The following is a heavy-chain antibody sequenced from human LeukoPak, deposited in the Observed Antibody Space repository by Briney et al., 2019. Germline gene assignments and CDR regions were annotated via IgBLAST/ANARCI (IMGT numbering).Heavy chain of an antibody. CDR3: ARYRSGGRGIYYYYYGMDV. D-gene: IGHD2-15*01. V-gene: IGHV4-31*03. CDR2: IYYSGST. J-gene: IGHJ6*02. Sequence: SETLSLTCSVSGGSISSGGYYWSWIRQHPGKGLEWIGYIYYSGSTYYNPSLKSRVTISVDTSKNQFSLKLSSVTAADTAVYYCARYRSGGRGIYYYYYGMDVWGQGTTVTVSS. CDR1: GGSISSGGYY.